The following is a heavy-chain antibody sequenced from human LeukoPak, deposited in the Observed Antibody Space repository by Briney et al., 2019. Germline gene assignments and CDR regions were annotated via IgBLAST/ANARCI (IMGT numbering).Heavy chain of an antibody. D-gene: IGHD2-21*02. V-gene: IGHV3-66*01. CDR1: GFTVSSNY. CDR2: IYSSGIT. CDR3: ARGHNSRAGVTDCCPLDF. J-gene: IGHJ4*02. Sequence: GGSLRLSCAASGFTVSSNYITWVRRAPGKGLEWVSVIYSSGITYYADSVKGRFTISRDNSKNTLYLQMNSLRAEDTAFYYCARGHNSRAGVTDCCPLDFWGQGTLVTVSS.